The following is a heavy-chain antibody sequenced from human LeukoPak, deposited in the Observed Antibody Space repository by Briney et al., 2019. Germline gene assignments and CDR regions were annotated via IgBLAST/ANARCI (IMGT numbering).Heavy chain of an antibody. CDR3: ARGGYSYGSRVYYYYYMDV. J-gene: IGHJ6*03. V-gene: IGHV1-8*01. D-gene: IGHD5-18*01. Sequence: ASVTVSCKASGYTFTSYDINWVRQATGQGLEWMGWMNPNSGNTGHAQKFQGRVTMTRNTSISTAYMELSSLRSEDTAVYYCARGGYSYGSRVYYYYYMDVWGKGTTVTVSS. CDR2: MNPNSGNT. CDR1: GYTFTSYD.